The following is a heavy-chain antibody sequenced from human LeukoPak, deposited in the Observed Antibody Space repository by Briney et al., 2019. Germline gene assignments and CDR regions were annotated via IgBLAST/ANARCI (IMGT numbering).Heavy chain of an antibody. CDR2: IKQDGSEK. J-gene: IGHJ4*02. V-gene: IGHV3-7*01. CDR1: GFTFSSYW. Sequence: GGSLRLSCAASGFTFSSYWMTWVRQAPGKGLEWVANIKQDGSEKYYMDSVKGRFTISRYNAKNSLYLQMNSLRAEDTAVYYCASGLRSGSWGQGTLVTVSS. CDR3: ASGLRSGS. D-gene: IGHD3-10*01.